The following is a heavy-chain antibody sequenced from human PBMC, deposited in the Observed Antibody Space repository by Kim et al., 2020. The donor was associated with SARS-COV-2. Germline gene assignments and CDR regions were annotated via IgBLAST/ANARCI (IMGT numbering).Heavy chain of an antibody. CDR1: GFTFSSYA. Sequence: GGSLRLSCAASGFTFSSYAMHWVRQAPGKGLEWVAVISYDGSNKYYVDSVKGRFTISRDNSKNTLYLQMNSLRAEDTAVYYCARESYSSSWTVPFDYWGQGTLVTVSS. CDR2: ISYDGSNK. V-gene: IGHV3-30*04. J-gene: IGHJ4*02. CDR3: ARESYSSSWTVPFDY. D-gene: IGHD6-13*01.